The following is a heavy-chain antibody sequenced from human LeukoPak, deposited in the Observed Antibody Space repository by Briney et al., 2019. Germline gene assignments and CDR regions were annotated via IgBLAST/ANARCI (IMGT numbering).Heavy chain of an antibody. Sequence: GGSLRLSCVASGFTFSRHGMNWVRQAPGKGLEWVSGISPSGDIKYYADSVKGRFTISRDNSKNTLYLQMNSLRAEDTAVYYCARDISVAKPQYYDFWSGYYIYWGQGTLVTVSS. V-gene: IGHV3-23*01. CDR3: ARDISVAKPQYYDFWSGYYIY. CDR2: ISPSGDIK. D-gene: IGHD3-3*01. J-gene: IGHJ4*02. CDR1: GFTFSRHG.